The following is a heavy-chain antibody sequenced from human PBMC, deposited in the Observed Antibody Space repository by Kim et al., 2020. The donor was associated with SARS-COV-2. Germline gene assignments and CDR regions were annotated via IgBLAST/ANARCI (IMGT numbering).Heavy chain of an antibody. CDR3: ARGPRVSSGGYYFDS. Sequence: ASVKVSCKASGYTFTDYYMHWVRQAPGQGLEWMGRINPNSGGTNFAQKFRGRVAMTRDTSISTAYMELSRLRSDDTVVYYCARGPRVSSGGYYFDSWGQG. J-gene: IGHJ4*02. D-gene: IGHD3-10*01. V-gene: IGHV1-2*05. CDR2: INPNSGGT. CDR1: GYTFTDYY.